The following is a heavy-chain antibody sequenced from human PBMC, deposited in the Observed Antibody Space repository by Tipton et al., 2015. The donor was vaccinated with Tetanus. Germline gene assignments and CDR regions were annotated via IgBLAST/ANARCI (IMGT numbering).Heavy chain of an antibody. CDR3: ARANYAFPNKGPFDX. V-gene: IGHV4-61*08. Sequence: TLSLTCTVSGGSISSGDHQWNWIRQPPGKGLEWLAYISPSGRTKSNYSLKSRITISQDKSKNQFSLKLTSVTAADTAVYYCARANYAFPNKGPFDXWGQGILVLVSS. J-gene: IGHJ4*02. CDR2: ISPSGRT. D-gene: IGHD3-3*01. CDR1: GGSISSGDHQ.